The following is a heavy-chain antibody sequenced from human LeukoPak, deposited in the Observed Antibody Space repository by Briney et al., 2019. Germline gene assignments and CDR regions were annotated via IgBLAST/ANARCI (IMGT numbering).Heavy chain of an antibody. D-gene: IGHD2-2*02. CDR1: VXSISSGNW. V-gene: IGHV4/OR15-8*01. CDR2: IYHNGTP. CDR3: ATAPILRGEGGEHYKYGMDV. Sequence: PSETLSLTCGVSVXSISSGNWWSWVRQSPGKGLEWIGEIYHNGTPNYNPSLKSLVTISADTFKNHFSLKLTSVTAADTAVYYCATAPILRGEGGEHYKYGMDVWGQGTTVIVSS. J-gene: IGHJ6*02.